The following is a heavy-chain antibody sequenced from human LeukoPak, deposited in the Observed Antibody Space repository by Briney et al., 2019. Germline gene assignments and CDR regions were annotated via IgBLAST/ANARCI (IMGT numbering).Heavy chain of an antibody. Sequence: SETLSLTCAVYGGSFSGYYWSWIRQPPGKGLEWTGEINHSGSTNYNPSLKSRVTISVDTSKNQFSLKLSSVTAADTAVYYCAGRYSSSWYPAEDVWGQGTTVTVSS. CDR3: AGRYSSSWYPAEDV. CDR1: GGSFSGYY. CDR2: INHSGST. D-gene: IGHD6-13*01. J-gene: IGHJ6*02. V-gene: IGHV4-34*01.